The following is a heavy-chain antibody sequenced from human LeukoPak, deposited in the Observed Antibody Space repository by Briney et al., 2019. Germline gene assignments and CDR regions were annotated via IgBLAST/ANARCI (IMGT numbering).Heavy chain of an antibody. CDR3: ARGVVPAAALGGWYFDL. CDR1: GGTFSSYA. J-gene: IGHJ2*01. V-gene: IGHV1-69*13. D-gene: IGHD2-2*01. Sequence: SVKISCKASGGTFSSYAISWVRQAPGQGLEWMGGIIPIFGTANYAQKFQGRVTITADESTSTAYMELSSLRSEDTAVYYCARGVVPAAALGGWYFDLWGRGTLVTVSS. CDR2: IIPIFGTA.